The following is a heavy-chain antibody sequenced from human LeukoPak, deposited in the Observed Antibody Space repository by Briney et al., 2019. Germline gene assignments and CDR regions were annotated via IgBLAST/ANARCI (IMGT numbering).Heavy chain of an antibody. Sequence: SETLSLTCTVSGGSISSSSYYWGWIRQPPGKGLEWIGSIYYSGSTYYNPSLKSRVTISVDKSKNQFSLKLSSVTAADTAVYYCARLGGPDCSGGSCYSDYWGQGTLVTVSS. D-gene: IGHD2-15*01. V-gene: IGHV4-39*07. CDR3: ARLGGPDCSGGSCYSDY. CDR1: GGSISSSSYY. J-gene: IGHJ4*02. CDR2: IYYSGST.